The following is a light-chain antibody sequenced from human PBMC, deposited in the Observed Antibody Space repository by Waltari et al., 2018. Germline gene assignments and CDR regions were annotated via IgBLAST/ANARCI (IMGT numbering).Light chain of an antibody. CDR2: AAS. CDR3: QQYGSSPLT. V-gene: IGKV1-8*01. J-gene: IGKJ4*01. Sequence: AIRITQSPSSLSASTGDRVTITCRASQGISSYLAWYQQKPGKAPKLLIYAASTLQSGVPSRFSGSGSGTDFTLTISCLQSEDFAVYYCQQYGSSPLTFGGGTKVDIK. CDR1: QGISSY.